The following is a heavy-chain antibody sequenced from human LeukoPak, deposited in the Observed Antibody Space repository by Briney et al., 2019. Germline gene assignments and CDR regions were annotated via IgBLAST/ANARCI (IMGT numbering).Heavy chain of an antibody. V-gene: IGHV1-69*05. CDR3: ARGGGYYTH. J-gene: IGHJ4*02. Sequence: KISCKGSGYSFTSFWIGWVRQAPGQGLEWMGGIIPIFGTANYAQKFQGRVTITTDESTSTAYMELSSLRSEDTAVYYCARGGGYYTHWGQGTLVTVSS. D-gene: IGHD3-3*01. CDR1: GYSFTSFW. CDR2: IIPIFGTA.